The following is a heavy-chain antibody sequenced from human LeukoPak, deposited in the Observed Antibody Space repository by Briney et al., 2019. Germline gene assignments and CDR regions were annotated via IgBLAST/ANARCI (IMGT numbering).Heavy chain of an antibody. D-gene: IGHD6-19*01. J-gene: IGHJ4*02. Sequence: ASVKVSCKASGGTFSSYAISWVRQAPGQGLEWMGGIIPIFGTANYAQKFQGRVTITADESTSTAYMELSSLRSEDTAVYYCASGAYSSGWRLFDYWGQGTLVTVSS. CDR2: IIPIFGTA. CDR3: ASGAYSSGWRLFDY. V-gene: IGHV1-69*13. CDR1: GGTFSSYA.